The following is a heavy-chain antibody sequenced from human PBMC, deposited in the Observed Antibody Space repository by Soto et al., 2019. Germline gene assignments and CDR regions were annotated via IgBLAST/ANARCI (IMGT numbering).Heavy chain of an antibody. CDR1: GFTFSSYG. J-gene: IGHJ4*02. V-gene: IGHV3-30*18. D-gene: IGHD3-3*01. CDR2: ISYDGSNK. Sequence: GGSLRLSCAASGFTFSSYGMHWVRQAPGKGLEWVAVISYDGSNKYYADSVKGRFTISRDNSKNTLYLQMNSLRAEDTAVYYCAKSRSYYDFWSGYYGWGQGTLVTVSS. CDR3: AKSRSYYDFWSGYYG.